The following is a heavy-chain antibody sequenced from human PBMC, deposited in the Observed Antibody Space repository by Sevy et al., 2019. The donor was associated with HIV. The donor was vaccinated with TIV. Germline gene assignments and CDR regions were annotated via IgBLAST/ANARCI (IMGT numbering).Heavy chain of an antibody. CDR1: GFTFSGSA. V-gene: IGHV3-73*01. CDR2: IRSKANSYAT. CDR3: TRSGLRNWFDP. Sequence: GESLKISCAASGFTFSGSAMHWVRQASGKGLEWVGRIRSKANSYATAYAASVKGRFTISRDDSKNTAYLQMNSLKTEDTAVYYCTRSGLRNWFDPWGHGTLVTVSS. J-gene: IGHJ5*02. D-gene: IGHD4-17*01.